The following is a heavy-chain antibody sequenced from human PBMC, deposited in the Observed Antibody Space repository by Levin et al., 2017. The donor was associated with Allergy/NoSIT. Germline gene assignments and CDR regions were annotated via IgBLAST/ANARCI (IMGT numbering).Heavy chain of an antibody. D-gene: IGHD4-17*01. CDR3: AGFSLTYGTFDV. CDR1: GGSFRGIY. V-gene: IGHV4-34*01. Sequence: KSSETLSLTCAIYGGSFRGIYWSWLRQSPGKGLEWIEEISHRGDTTYNPSFKSRVTISVDTSNHFLLDLKSVTAADTAMYFCAGFSLTYGTFDVWSQGTLVTVSS. CDR2: ISHRGDT. J-gene: IGHJ3*01.